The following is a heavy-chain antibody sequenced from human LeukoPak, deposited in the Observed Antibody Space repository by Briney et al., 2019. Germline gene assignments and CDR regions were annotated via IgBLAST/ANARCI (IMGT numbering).Heavy chain of an antibody. J-gene: IGHJ4*02. CDR1: GFTFSSYW. Sequence: GGSLRLSCAASGFTFSSYWMSWVRQAPGKGLEWVANIKQDGSEKYYVHSVKGRFTISRDNAKNSLYLQMNSLRAEDTAVYYCASTRRYFDWLLDWGQGTLVTVSS. V-gene: IGHV3-7*01. CDR3: ASTRRYFDWLLD. CDR2: IKQDGSEK. D-gene: IGHD3-9*01.